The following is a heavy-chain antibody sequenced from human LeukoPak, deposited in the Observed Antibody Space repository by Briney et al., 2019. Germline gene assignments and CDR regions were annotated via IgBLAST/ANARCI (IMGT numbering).Heavy chain of an antibody. CDR1: GFSFRSHW. J-gene: IGHJ3*02. CDR3: ATISAQTFDI. V-gene: IGHV3-7*01. Sequence: AGGSLRLSCVGSGFSFRSHWVNWVRPSPGKGLEWVANIKPDGSDKYYVDSARGRFTVSRDNAKNSAFLQMNSLRAEDTAIYYCATISAQTFDIWGQGTLVSVSS. CDR2: IKPDGSDK. D-gene: IGHD5-24*01.